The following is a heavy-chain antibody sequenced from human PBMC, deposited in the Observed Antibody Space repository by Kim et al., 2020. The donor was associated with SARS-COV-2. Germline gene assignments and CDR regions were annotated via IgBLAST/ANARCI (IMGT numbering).Heavy chain of an antibody. D-gene: IGHD1-7*01. CDR3: TKGTQPTSVLDY. CDR1: KFAFSSYY. J-gene: IGHJ4*02. Sequence: GGSLRLSCAASKFAFSSYYMGWVRQAPGKGLEWVSNINPGGSQKYYVAFVKGRFTISRDNAKNSLSLQMNALRTDDTGVYYCTKGTQPTSVLDYWGQGTLVIVSS. V-gene: IGHV3-7*01. CDR2: INPGGSQK.